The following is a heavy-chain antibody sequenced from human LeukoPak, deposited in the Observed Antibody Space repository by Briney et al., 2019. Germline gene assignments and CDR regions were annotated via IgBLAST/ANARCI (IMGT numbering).Heavy chain of an antibody. V-gene: IGHV4-59*12. D-gene: IGHD5-18*01. CDR3: ARGPGYSYRYYYYGMDV. Sequence: PSETLSLTCTVSGGSISSYYWSWIRQPPGKGLEWIGYIYYSGSTNYNPSLKSRVTISVDTSKNQFSLKLSSVTAADTAVYYCARGPGYSYRYYYYGMDVWGQGTTVTVSS. CDR2: IYYSGST. J-gene: IGHJ6*02. CDR1: GGSISSYY.